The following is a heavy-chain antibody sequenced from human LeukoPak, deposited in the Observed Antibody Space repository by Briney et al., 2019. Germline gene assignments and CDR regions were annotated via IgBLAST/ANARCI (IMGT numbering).Heavy chain of an antibody. CDR3: ARDSDSGGYYYGFDY. CDR1: GFTFSSYW. Sequence: GGSLRLSCAASGFTFSSYWMSWVRQAPGKGLEWVSYISSSSSTIYYADSVKGRFTISRDNAKNSLHLQMNSLRDEDTAVYYCARDSDSGGYYYGFDYWGQGTLVTVSS. D-gene: IGHD3-22*01. J-gene: IGHJ4*02. V-gene: IGHV3-48*02. CDR2: ISSSSSTI.